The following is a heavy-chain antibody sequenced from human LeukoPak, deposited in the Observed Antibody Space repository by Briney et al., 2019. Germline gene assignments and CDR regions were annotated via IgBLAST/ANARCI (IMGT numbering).Heavy chain of an antibody. CDR3: ARGLLGYGDLFDY. Sequence: ASVKVSCTASGYTFTSYDIHWVRQATGQGLEWMGWMNPNSGNTGYAQKFQGRVTMTRNTSISTAYMELSSLRSEDTAVYYCARGLLGYGDLFDYWGQGTLVTISS. V-gene: IGHV1-8*01. D-gene: IGHD4-17*01. CDR1: GYTFTSYD. J-gene: IGHJ4*02. CDR2: MNPNSGNT.